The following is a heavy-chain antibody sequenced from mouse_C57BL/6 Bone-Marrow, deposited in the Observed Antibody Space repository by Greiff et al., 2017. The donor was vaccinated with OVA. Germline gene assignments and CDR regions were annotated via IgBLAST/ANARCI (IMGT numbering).Heavy chain of an antibody. J-gene: IGHJ1*03. CDR3: ARSGGSSLGWYFDV. CDR2: IHPNSGST. D-gene: IGHD1-1*01. Sequence: QVQLQQPGAELVKPGASVKLSCKASGYTFTSYWMHWVKQRPGQGLEWIGMIHPNSGSTNYNEKFKSKATLTVDKSSSTAYMQLSSLTSEDSAVEYCARSGGSSLGWYFDVWGTGTTVTVSS. V-gene: IGHV1-64*01. CDR1: GYTFTSYW.